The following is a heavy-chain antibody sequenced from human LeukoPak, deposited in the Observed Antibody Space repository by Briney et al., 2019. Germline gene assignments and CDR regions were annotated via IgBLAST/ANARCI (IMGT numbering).Heavy chain of an antibody. CDR1: GYTFTSYA. CDR2: INAGNGNT. Sequence: ASVKVSCKASGYTFTSYAMHWVRQAPGQRLEWMGWINAGNGNTKYSQKFQGRVTITRDTSASTAYMELSSLRSEDTAVHYCARHSSSWLYYFDYWGQGTLVTVSS. V-gene: IGHV1-3*01. J-gene: IGHJ4*02. CDR3: ARHSSSWLYYFDY. D-gene: IGHD6-13*01.